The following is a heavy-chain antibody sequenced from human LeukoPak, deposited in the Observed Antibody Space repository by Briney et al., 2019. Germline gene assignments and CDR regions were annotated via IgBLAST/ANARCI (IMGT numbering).Heavy chain of an antibody. J-gene: IGHJ4*02. D-gene: IGHD1-26*01. CDR3: ARHNSGSYYPVAY. CDR1: GGSISSSSYY. Sequence: PSETLSLTCTVSGGSISSSSYYWGWIRQPPRKGLEWHGSIYYSGSTYYNPSLKSRFTISGDTSKNQFSLKLSSVTAADTAVYYCARHNSGSYYPVAYWGQGTLVTVSS. V-gene: IGHV4-39*01. CDR2: IYYSGST.